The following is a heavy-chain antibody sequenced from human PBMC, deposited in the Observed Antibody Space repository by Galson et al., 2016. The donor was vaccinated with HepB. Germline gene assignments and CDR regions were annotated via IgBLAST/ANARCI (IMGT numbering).Heavy chain of an antibody. D-gene: IGHD3-16*01. CDR2: ISGSGRNT. Sequence: SLRLSCAASGFTFNNYAMTWVRQAPGKGLEWVSAISGSGRNTYYADSVEGRFTISRDNSQNTVYLQMNGLRVEDTAVYYCAKTGGQGGGTFYQDDWGQGALVTVSS. J-gene: IGHJ4*02. CDR1: GFTFNNYA. V-gene: IGHV3-23*01. CDR3: AKTGGQGGGTFYQDD.